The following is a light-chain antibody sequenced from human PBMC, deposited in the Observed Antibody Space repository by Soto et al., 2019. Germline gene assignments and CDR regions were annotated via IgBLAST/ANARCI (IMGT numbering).Light chain of an antibody. J-gene: IGKJ1*01. CDR1: QSLVYSNGNAY. CDR3: LQGTHWPWM. Sequence: AVLNQSPLSLPVTLGQPAAISCRSSQSLVYSNGNAYLIWFQQRPGQSPRRLIYQVSTRDAGVPDRISGSGSGTHFTLTISRVEGEDVGLYYCLQGTHWPWMLGQRTKVELK. V-gene: IGKV2-30*01. CDR2: QVS.